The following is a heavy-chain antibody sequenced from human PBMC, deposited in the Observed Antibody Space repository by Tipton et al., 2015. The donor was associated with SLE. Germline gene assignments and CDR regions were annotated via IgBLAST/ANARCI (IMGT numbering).Heavy chain of an antibody. CDR2: IYYSGST. V-gene: IGHV4-59*01. CDR3: ARDLASHYGVDV. J-gene: IGHJ6*02. CDR1: GDSISRYY. Sequence: TLSLTCTVSGDSISRYYWSWIRQPPGKGLEWIGYIYYSGSTNYNPSLKSRITISLDTSKNQFSLKLNSVTAADTAVYYCARDLASHYGVDVWGQGTTVTVSS. D-gene: IGHD3-3*02.